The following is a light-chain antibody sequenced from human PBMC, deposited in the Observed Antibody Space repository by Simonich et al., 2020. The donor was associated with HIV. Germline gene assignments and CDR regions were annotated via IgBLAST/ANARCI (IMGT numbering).Light chain of an antibody. CDR3: CSYTRSSNVL. CDR1: SSNVGGYNY. Sequence: QSALTQPASVSGSPGQSITISCTGTSSNVGGYNYVSWYRQNPGKAPKLHIYYVSNRPSGVSNRFSGSKSGNTASLTISGLQAEEEAVYFCCSYTRSSNVLFGGGTKLTVL. V-gene: IGLV2-14*03. J-gene: IGLJ2*01. CDR2: YVS.